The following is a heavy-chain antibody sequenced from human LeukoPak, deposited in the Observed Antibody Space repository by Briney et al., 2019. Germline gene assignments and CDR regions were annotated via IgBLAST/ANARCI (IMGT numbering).Heavy chain of an antibody. Sequence: GASVKVSCKASGYIFTSYDINWVRQATGQGLEWMGWMNPNSGNTGYAQKFQGRVTITRNTSISTAYMELSSLRSEDTAVYYCARHKVNYYDSSGYPIRPIDDAFDTWGQGTMVTVSS. CDR3: ARHKVNYYDSSGYPIRPIDDAFDT. D-gene: IGHD3-22*01. J-gene: IGHJ3*02. CDR2: MNPNSGNT. V-gene: IGHV1-8*03. CDR1: GYIFTSYD.